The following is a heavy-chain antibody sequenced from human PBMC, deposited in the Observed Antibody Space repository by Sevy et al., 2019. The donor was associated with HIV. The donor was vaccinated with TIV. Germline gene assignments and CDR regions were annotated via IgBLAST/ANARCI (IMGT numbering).Heavy chain of an antibody. D-gene: IGHD3-16*01. CDR1: GFNVNDIY. CDR2: MNSGGGT. CDR3: ARDWGVGNYRAMDV. V-gene: IGHV3-53*01. J-gene: IGHJ6*02. Sequence: GGSLRLSCAASGFNVNDIYINWVRQAPGKGLEWVSVMNSGGGTYYADSVKGRFTISRDDSKKTLYLQMSSLRVEDAAVYYWARDWGVGNYRAMDVWGPGTTVTVSS.